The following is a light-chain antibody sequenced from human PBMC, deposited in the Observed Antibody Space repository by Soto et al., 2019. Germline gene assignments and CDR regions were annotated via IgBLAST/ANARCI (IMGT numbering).Light chain of an antibody. CDR1: SSYVGCFNS. J-gene: IGLJ1*01. V-gene: IGLV2-11*01. Sequence: QSVLTQPRSVSGSPGQSVTISCTGTSSYVGCFNSVSWYQQHPGRPPKLMIYDVTKWPSGVPERFSGSKSGNTASLTISGLQAEDEADYFCCSYAGGYIYLFGTGTKVTV. CDR3: CSYAGGYIYL. CDR2: DVT.